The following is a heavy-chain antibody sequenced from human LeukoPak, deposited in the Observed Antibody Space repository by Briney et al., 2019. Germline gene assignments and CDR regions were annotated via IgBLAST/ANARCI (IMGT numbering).Heavy chain of an antibody. V-gene: IGHV3-15*07. J-gene: IGHJ5*02. CDR1: GFSFSDAW. Sequence: GGSLRLSCATSGFSFSDAWMNWVRQAPGKGLEWVGRIRRNSDGGTIDYAAPVKGRFALSRDDSKNMLYLHMNSLQIEDTAVYYCADYYASGSYPPWGQGTLVTVSS. CDR2: IRRNSDGGTI. D-gene: IGHD3-10*01. CDR3: ADYYASGSYPP.